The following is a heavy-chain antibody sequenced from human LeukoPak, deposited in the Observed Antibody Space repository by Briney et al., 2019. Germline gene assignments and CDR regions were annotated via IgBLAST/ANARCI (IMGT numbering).Heavy chain of an antibody. CDR1: GGSISSYY. V-gene: IGHV4-59*01. Sequence: SETLSLTCAVSGGSISSYYWSWIRQPPGKGLEWIGYIYYSRSANYNPSLKSRVTISVDTSKNQFSLKVRSVTAADTAVYYCARGFSSNWYVDPWGQGTLVTVSS. J-gene: IGHJ5*02. CDR3: ARGFSSNWYVDP. D-gene: IGHD6-13*01. CDR2: IYYSRSA.